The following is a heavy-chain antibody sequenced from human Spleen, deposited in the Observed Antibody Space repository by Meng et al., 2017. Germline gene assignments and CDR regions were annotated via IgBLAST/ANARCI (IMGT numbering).Heavy chain of an antibody. CDR3: VRSSGWVRTGFDP. V-gene: IGHV4-39*01. J-gene: IGHJ5*02. CDR1: GGSISTSGYY. CDR2: IGHSGVT. D-gene: IGHD6-19*01. Sequence: QPQLQESGPGLVKPSEAPSLTCSVSGGSISTSGYYWGWIRQPPGKGLEWIGSIGHSGVTYYTPSLRSRVTVSIDTSKNQFFLEVTSVTAADTAVYYCVRSSGWVRTGFDPWGQGTLVTVSS.